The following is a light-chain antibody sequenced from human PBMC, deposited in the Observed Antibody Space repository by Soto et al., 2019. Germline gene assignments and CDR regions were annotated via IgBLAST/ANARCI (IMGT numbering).Light chain of an antibody. V-gene: IGLV2-14*01. J-gene: IGLJ2*01. CDR2: EVT. CDR3: NSYTSSISTLV. CDR1: STDIGGYNY. Sequence: QSALTQPASVSGSPGQSITISCTGTSTDIGGYNYVSWYQQHPGKAPKLIIYEVTNRPSGVSNRFSGSKSGNTASLTISGLQAEDEADYYCNSYTSSISTLVFGGGTKLTVL.